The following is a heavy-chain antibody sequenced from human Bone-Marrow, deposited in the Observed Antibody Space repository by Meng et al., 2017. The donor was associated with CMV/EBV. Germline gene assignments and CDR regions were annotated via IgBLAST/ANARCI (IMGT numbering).Heavy chain of an antibody. Sequence: SETLSLTCTVSGGSISSGDYYWSWIRQPPGKGLEWIGYIYYSGSTYYNPSLKSRVTISVDTSKNQFSLKLSSVTAADTAVYYCARDTMVRGVIIDYYYYGMDVWGQGTTVTVSS. D-gene: IGHD3-10*01. CDR1: GGSISSGDYY. V-gene: IGHV4-30-4*08. CDR3: ARDTMVRGVIIDYYYYGMDV. CDR2: IYYSGST. J-gene: IGHJ6*02.